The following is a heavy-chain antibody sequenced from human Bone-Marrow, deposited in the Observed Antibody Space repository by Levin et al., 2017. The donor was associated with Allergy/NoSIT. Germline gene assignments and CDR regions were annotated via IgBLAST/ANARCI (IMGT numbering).Heavy chain of an antibody. CDR1: GFTVSNNY. CDR2: IYSGGGT. D-gene: IGHD3-10*01. J-gene: IGHJ4*02. V-gene: IGHV3-66*04. Sequence: GGSLRLSCAVSGFTVSNNYMSWVRQAPGKGLEWVSIIYSGGGTFYADSVKARFTISRDNSKNTVYHQMNSLRAEDTAVYYCARLDFNYGSYYWGQGSLVTVSS. CDR3: ARLDFNYGSYY.